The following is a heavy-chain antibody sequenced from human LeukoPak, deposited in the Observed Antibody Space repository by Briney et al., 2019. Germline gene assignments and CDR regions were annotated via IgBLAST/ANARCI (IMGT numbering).Heavy chain of an antibody. V-gene: IGHV1-2*02. CDR2: INPNSGGT. D-gene: IGHD6-19*01. Sequence: GASVKVSCKASGCTFTGYYMYWVRQAPGQGLEWMGWINPNSGGTKYAQKFQGRVTMTRDTSISTAYMEVSRLRSDDTAVYYCARAAGYSSGWYGRCYFDYWGQGTLVTASS. CDR3: ARAAGYSSGWYGRCYFDY. CDR1: GCTFTGYY. J-gene: IGHJ4*02.